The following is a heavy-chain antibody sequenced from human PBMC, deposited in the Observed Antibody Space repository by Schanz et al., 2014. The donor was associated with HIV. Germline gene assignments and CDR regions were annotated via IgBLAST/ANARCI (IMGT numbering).Heavy chain of an antibody. Sequence: QVQLVESRGGVVQPGRSLRLSCAASGFTFSDYGMHWVRQAPGKGLEWVAVILYDGSNKYYADSVKGRFTISRDNSKNTLYLQMNSLRAEDTAVYYCARGSGPYYYYYGMDVWGQGTTVTVSS. D-gene: IGHD2-15*01. V-gene: IGHV3-33*01. CDR2: ILYDGSNK. J-gene: IGHJ6*02. CDR3: ARGSGPYYYYYGMDV. CDR1: GFTFSDYG.